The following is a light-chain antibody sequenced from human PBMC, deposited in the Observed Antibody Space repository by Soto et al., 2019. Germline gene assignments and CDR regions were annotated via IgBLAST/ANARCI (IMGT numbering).Light chain of an antibody. CDR1: SSDIGGYNY. CDR3: SSYTSSSTVI. Sequence: QSALTQPASMSGSPGQSITFSCTGTSSDIGGYNYISWYQQLPGKAPKFIIYDVRNRPSGVSNRFSGYRSGNTASLTISGLQAEDEADYYCSSYTSSSTVIFGGGTKLTVL. CDR2: DVR. J-gene: IGLJ2*01. V-gene: IGLV2-14*01.